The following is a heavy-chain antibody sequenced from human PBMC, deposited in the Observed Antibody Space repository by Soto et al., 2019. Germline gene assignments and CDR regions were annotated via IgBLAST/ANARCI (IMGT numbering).Heavy chain of an antibody. Sequence: GGSLRLSCAASGFTFSSYAMSWVRQAPGKGLEWVSAISGSGGSTYYADSVKGRFTISRDNSKNTLYLQMNSLRAEDTAVYYCAKVPRGGVVPAAMRWFDPWGQGTLVTVSS. J-gene: IGHJ5*02. CDR2: ISGSGGST. D-gene: IGHD2-2*01. V-gene: IGHV3-23*01. CDR1: GFTFSSYA. CDR3: AKVPRGGVVPAAMRWFDP.